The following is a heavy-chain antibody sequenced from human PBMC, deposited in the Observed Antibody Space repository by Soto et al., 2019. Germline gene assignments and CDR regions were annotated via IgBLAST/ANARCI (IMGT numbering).Heavy chain of an antibody. CDR2: MTGSGGDI. J-gene: IGHJ4*02. Sequence: EVQLLESGGGLVQPGESLRLSCAASGFTFSIYAMMWVRQSPGKGQEWVAGMTGSGGDIRYADSVKGRFTISKDNSKNTLYLQMNRLRVEDTAMYYCAKDAVYCDGLWLAANWGQGTLVTVSS. CDR3: AKDAVYCDGLWLAAN. D-gene: IGHD2-21*01. CDR1: GFTFSIYA. V-gene: IGHV3-23*01.